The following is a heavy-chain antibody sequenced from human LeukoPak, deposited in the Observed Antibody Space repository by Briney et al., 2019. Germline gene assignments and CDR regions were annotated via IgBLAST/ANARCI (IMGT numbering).Heavy chain of an antibody. J-gene: IGHJ4*02. CDR2: IYPGDSDT. CDR1: GSSFTTYW. Sequence: GESLKISCKGSGSSFTTYWIGWVRQMPGKGLEWMGIIYPGDSDTRYSPSFKGQVTMSADKSISTAYLQWRSLKASDTAMYYCARLNSSVFDHWGQGTLVTVSS. V-gene: IGHV5-51*01. CDR3: ARLNSSVFDH. D-gene: IGHD4-23*01.